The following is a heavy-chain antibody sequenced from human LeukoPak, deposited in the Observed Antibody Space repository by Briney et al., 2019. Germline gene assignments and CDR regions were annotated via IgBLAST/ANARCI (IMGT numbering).Heavy chain of an antibody. D-gene: IGHD5-18*01. CDR1: GFTFSSYE. Sequence: GGSLRLSCAASGFTFSSYEMNWVRQAPGKGLEWVSYIGSSGSTIYYADSVKGRFTISRDNAKNSLYLQMNSLRAEDTAVYYCARDGLYSYANLYYYYYYMDVWGKGTTVTVSS. V-gene: IGHV3-48*03. CDR3: ARDGLYSYANLYYYYYYMDV. CDR2: IGSSGSTI. J-gene: IGHJ6*03.